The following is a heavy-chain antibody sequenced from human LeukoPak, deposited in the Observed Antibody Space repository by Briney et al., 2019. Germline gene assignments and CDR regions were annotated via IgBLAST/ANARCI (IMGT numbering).Heavy chain of an antibody. CDR1: GGSISSGGYY. D-gene: IGHD5-12*01. V-gene: IGHV4-31*03. Sequence: PSETLSLTCTVSGGSISSGGYYWSWIRQHPGKGLEWIGYIYYSGSTYYNPSLKSRISISVDTSNNQFSLKLSSVTAADTAVYYCARENREYSGYALDYWGQGTLVTVSS. J-gene: IGHJ4*02. CDR2: IYYSGST. CDR3: ARENREYSGYALDY.